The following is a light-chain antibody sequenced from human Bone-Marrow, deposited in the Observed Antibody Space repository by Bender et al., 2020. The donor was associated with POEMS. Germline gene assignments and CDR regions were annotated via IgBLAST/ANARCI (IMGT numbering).Light chain of an antibody. Sequence: QSALTQPASVSGSPGQSITISCTGTSSDVGKYNLVSWYQQHSDKAPELIIYDVSNRPSGVSNRFSGSKSGNTASLTISGLQAEDEADYYCSSYTSSSTLVFGTGTKVTVL. J-gene: IGLJ1*01. V-gene: IGLV2-14*02. CDR1: SSDVGKYNL. CDR3: SSYTSSSTLV. CDR2: DVS.